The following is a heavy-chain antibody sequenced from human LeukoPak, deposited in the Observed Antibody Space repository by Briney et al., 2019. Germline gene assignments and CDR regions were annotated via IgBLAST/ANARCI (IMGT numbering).Heavy chain of an antibody. J-gene: IGHJ6*04. CDR2: ISSSGSTI. V-gene: IGHV3-48*03. CDR1: GDSISIYY. CDR3: AELGITMIGGV. Sequence: LSLTCSVSGDSISIYYWNWIRQPPGKGLEWVPYISSSGSTIYYADSVKGRFTISRDNAKNSLYLQMNSLRAEDTAVYYCAELGITMIGGVWGKGTTVTISS. D-gene: IGHD3-10*02.